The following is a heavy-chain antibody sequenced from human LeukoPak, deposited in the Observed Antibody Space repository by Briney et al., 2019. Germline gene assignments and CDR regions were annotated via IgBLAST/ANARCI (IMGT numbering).Heavy chain of an antibody. CDR3: ARAFGSGSYYIPGY. CDR1: VFTFSTYS. V-gene: IGHV3-48*01. CDR2: ISGSSSTI. D-gene: IGHD3-10*01. Sequence: GGSLRLSCVASVFTFSTYSMNWVRQAPGKGLEWVSYISGSSSTIYYADSLKGRFTISRDSAKNSLYLQMNSLRAEDTAVYYCARAFGSGSYYIPGYWGQGTLVTVSS. J-gene: IGHJ4*02.